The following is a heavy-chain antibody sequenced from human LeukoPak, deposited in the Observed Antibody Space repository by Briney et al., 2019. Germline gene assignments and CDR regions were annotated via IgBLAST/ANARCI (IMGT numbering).Heavy chain of an antibody. D-gene: IGHD2-8*01. V-gene: IGHV3-23*01. CDR1: GCTFSSYA. Sequence: GGSLRLSCAASGCTFSSYAMSWVRQAPGKGLEWVSAISGSGGSTYYADSVKGRFTISRDNSKNTLYLQMNSLRAEDTAVYYCAKDLAHCTNGVCSFGFDYWGQGTLVTVSS. CDR2: ISGSGGST. J-gene: IGHJ4*02. CDR3: AKDLAHCTNGVCSFGFDY.